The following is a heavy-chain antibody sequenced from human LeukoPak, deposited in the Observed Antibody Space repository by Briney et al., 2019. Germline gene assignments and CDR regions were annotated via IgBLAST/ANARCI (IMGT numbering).Heavy chain of an antibody. CDR1: GGSISSYY. J-gene: IGHJ4*02. D-gene: IGHD1-7*01. CDR2: IYYSGSA. CDR3: ARGSRELYYFDY. Sequence: SETLSLTCTVSGGSISSYYWSWIRQPPGKGLEWIGYIYYSGSAKYNPSLKSRVTISVDASKTQFSLKLNSVTAADTAVYYCARGSRELYYFDYWGQGTLVTVSS. V-gene: IGHV4-59*01.